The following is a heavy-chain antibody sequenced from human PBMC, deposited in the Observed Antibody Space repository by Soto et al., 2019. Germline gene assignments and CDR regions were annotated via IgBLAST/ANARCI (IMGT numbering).Heavy chain of an antibody. D-gene: IGHD2-21*01. V-gene: IGHV3-48*03. CDR1: GFSLSSYM. J-gene: IGHJ5*02. CDR3: AGDGAYPQGRWLYLDL. CDR2: ISHSGSSI. Sequence: GGSLRLSCAASGFSLSSYMMSWVRQTPGQGLEWISYISHSGSSIDNADPVKGRFTISRDNAKNSIYLQMKNLRAEDTALYYCAGDGAYPQGRWLYLDLWGQGTLVTVSS.